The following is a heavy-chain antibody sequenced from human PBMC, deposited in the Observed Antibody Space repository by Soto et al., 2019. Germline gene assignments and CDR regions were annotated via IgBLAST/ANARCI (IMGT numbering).Heavy chain of an antibody. J-gene: IGHJ5*02. CDR1: GFSLTTRGLG. D-gene: IGHD3-3*01. CDR3: THGSGFS. Sequence: QITLKESGRTLVKPTQTLTLTCTFSGFSLTTRGLGVGWIRQPPGKALEWLAIIYWDDDKRYSTSLKSRLTIPKDTSKNQVVLTMSNVDPVDTGTYYCTHGSGFSWGQGTLVTVSS. CDR2: IYWDDDK. V-gene: IGHV2-5*02.